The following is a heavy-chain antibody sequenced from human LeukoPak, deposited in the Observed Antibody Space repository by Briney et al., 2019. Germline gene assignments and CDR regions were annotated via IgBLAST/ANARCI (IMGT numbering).Heavy chain of an antibody. D-gene: IGHD6-19*01. CDR3: AKDSIAVAAYYFDY. Sequence: PGGSLRLSCAASGFSFDDYAMHWVRQAPGKGLEWVSAISGSGGSTYYADSVKGRLTISRDNSKNTLYLQMNSLRAEDTAVYYCAKDSIAVAAYYFDYWGQGTLVTVSS. CDR2: ISGSGGST. CDR1: GFSFDDYA. V-gene: IGHV3-23*01. J-gene: IGHJ4*02.